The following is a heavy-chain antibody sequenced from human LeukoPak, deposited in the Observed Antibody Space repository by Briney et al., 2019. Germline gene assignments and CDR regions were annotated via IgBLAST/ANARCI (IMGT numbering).Heavy chain of an antibody. CDR1: GFTFSSYS. J-gene: IGHJ6*03. CDR2: ISSSSSYI. CDR3: ARDSSSWYGYLYYYYMDV. Sequence: PGGSLRLSCAASGFTFSSYSMNWVRQAPGKGLEWVSSISSSSSYIYYADSVKGRFTISRDNAKNSLYLQMNSLRAEDTAVYYCARDSSSWYGYLYYYYMDVWGKGTTVTASS. D-gene: IGHD6-13*01. V-gene: IGHV3-21*01.